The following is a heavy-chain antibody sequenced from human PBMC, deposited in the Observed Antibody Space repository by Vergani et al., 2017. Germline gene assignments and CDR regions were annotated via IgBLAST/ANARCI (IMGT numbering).Heavy chain of an antibody. CDR2: IKSDGSIT. CDR3: ARARCIETCYMYNWLDS. V-gene: IGHV3-74*03. J-gene: IGHJ5*01. CDR1: GFSFNSYW. D-gene: IGHD3-9*01. Sequence: DVHLAESGGGFFQPGGSLRLSCSASGFSFNSYWMHWVRQVPGKGLLWVSRIKSDGSITAYADSVKGRFTISRDNAQNTLYLQMNSLRVEDTGVYYCARARCIETCYMYNWLDSWGQGTLGTVSS.